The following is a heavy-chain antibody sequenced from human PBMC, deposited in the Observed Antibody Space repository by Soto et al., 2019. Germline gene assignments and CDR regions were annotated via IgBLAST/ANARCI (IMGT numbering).Heavy chain of an antibody. V-gene: IGHV3-23*01. Sequence: EVQLLESGGGLVQPGGSLRLSCAASGFTFSTYAMSWVRQAPGKGLEWVSTITTSGGNTYYADSVQGRFTISRDNSKNPLYLQMNSLRAEDTAVYYCAGRYCTNGVCYTNYYYYIDVWAKGTTVTVSS. J-gene: IGHJ6*03. CDR3: AGRYCTNGVCYTNYYYYIDV. D-gene: IGHD2-8*01. CDR2: ITTSGGNT. CDR1: GFTFSTYA.